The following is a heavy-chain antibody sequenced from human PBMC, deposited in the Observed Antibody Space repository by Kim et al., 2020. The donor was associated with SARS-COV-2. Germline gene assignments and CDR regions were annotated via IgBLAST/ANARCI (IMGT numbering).Heavy chain of an antibody. J-gene: IGHJ4*02. Sequence: GGSLRLSCAASGFTFSDAYMHWVRQAPGKGLEWVGRIKNKRDGGTSDYAAPVRGRFTISRDESRNTLHLQMNSLKTEDTALYFFHTKRGYAYGADYWGQGTLVTVSS. CDR1: GFTFSDAY. V-gene: IGHV3-15*01. CDR3: HTKRGYAYGADY. D-gene: IGHD5-18*01. CDR2: IKNKRDGGTS.